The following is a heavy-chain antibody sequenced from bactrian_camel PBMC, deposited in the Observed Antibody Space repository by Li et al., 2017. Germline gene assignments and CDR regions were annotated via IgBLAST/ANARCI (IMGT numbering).Heavy chain of an antibody. Sequence: HVQLVESGGGSVQAGGSLRISCVASGYTYKKYYCMGWFRQAPGNECEWISSISRDGRTSYLDSVKGRFTISQDNAKNTVYLRMNSLKPEDTAVYYCAANVESGWEWLAAICNGCQGTQVTVS. D-gene: IGHD5*01. J-gene: IGHJ4*01. CDR2: ISRDGRT. V-gene: IGHV3S68*01. CDR1: GYTYKKYYC.